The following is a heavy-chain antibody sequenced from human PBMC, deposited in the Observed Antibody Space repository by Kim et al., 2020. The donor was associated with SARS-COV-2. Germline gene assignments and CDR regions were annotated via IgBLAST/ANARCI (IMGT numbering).Heavy chain of an antibody. D-gene: IGHD6-6*01. Sequence: SETLSLTCAVYGGSFSGYYWSWIRQPPGKGLEWIGEINHSGSTNYNPSLKSRVTISVDTSKNQFSLKLSSVTAADTAVYYCARGEQLYRYFQHWGQGTLVTVSS. CDR1: GGSFSGYY. CDR3: ARGEQLYRYFQH. J-gene: IGHJ1*01. V-gene: IGHV4-34*01. CDR2: INHSGST.